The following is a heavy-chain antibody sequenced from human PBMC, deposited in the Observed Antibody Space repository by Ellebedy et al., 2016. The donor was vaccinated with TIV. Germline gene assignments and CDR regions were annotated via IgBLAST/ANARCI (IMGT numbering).Heavy chain of an antibody. CDR3: ARGGASSKYFDH. CDR2: IFHTGDT. Sequence: MPSETLSLTCTVSGASISSYYWSWIRQPPGKGLEWIGFIFHTGDTNYSPSLKSRVAISLDTSKNQFSLKLTSVTDADTAVYYCARGGASSKYFDHWGLGTLVTVSS. V-gene: IGHV4-59*01. J-gene: IGHJ4*02. CDR1: GASISSYY.